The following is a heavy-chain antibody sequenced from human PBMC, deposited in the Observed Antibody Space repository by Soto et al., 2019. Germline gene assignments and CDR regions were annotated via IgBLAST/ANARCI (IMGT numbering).Heavy chain of an antibody. Sequence: EVQLVESGGGLVLPGGSLRLSCAASGITVSSNYMAWVRQAPGGGLEWVSVIYSGGSTYYADSVKGRFTISRDNSKNTLYVQMNSLRAEDTAVYYCARDFYYHGSGTMGGYFDYWGQGTLFTVSS. CDR2: IYSGGST. D-gene: IGHD3-10*01. CDR3: ARDFYYHGSGTMGGYFDY. J-gene: IGHJ4*02. V-gene: IGHV3-66*01. CDR1: GITVSSNY.